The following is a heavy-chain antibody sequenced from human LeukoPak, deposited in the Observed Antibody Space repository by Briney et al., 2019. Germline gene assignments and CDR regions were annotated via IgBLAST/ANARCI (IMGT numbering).Heavy chain of an antibody. J-gene: IGHJ5*02. V-gene: IGHV3-23*01. CDR2: ISGSGGST. Sequence: GGALRLSCAASGFTFSTYAMSWVRQAPGKGLEWVSAISGSGGSTYYADSVKGRFTISRDNSKNTLYLQMNSLRAEDTAVYYCAKDGGFIVVVPAASFDPWGQGTLVTVSS. CDR3: AKDGGFIVVVPAASFDP. CDR1: GFTFSTYA. D-gene: IGHD2-2*01.